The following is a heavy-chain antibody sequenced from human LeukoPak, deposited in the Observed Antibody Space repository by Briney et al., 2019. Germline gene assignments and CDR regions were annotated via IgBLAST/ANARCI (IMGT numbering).Heavy chain of an antibody. CDR3: ATGIAGCSSTSCYPDY. CDR1: GYTLTELS. V-gene: IGHV1-24*01. CDR2: FDPEDGET. Sequence: GASVKVSCKVSGYTLTELSMHWVRQAPGKGLEWMGGFDPEDGETIYAQKSQGRVTMTEDTSTDTAYMELSSLRSEDTAVYYCATGIAGCSSTSCYPDYWGQGTLVTVSS. D-gene: IGHD2-2*01. J-gene: IGHJ4*02.